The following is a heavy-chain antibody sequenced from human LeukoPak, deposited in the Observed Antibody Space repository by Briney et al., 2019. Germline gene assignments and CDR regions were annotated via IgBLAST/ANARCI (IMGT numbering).Heavy chain of an antibody. D-gene: IGHD6-19*01. J-gene: IGHJ3*02. CDR2: IYHSGST. V-gene: IGHV4-4*02. Sequence: KPSETLSLTCAVSGGSISSSNWWSWVRQPPGKGLEWIGEIYHSGSTNYNPSLKSRVTISVDKSKNQFSLKLSSVTAADTAVYYCARDPGIMCSSGPQAFDIWGQGTMVTVSS. CDR1: GGSISSSNW. CDR3: ARDPGIMCSSGPQAFDI.